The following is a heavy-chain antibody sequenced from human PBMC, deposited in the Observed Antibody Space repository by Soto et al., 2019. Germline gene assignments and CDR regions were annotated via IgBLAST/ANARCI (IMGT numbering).Heavy chain of an antibody. CDR2: IHAGNGNI. Sequence: ASVKVSCKASGYTFSSYAMHWVRQAPGQRLEWMRWIHAGNGNIKYSQKNQGRDNITKDTSASTAYIEQSSLRSEDTAFYYCARVVAALYYWGQGT. D-gene: IGHD6-13*01. J-gene: IGHJ4*02. CDR1: GYTFSSYA. V-gene: IGHV1-3*01. CDR3: ARVVAALYY.